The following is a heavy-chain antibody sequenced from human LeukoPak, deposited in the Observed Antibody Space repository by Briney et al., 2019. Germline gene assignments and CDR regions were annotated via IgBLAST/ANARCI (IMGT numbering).Heavy chain of an antibody. D-gene: IGHD2-2*01. J-gene: IGHJ4*02. CDR3: TLLVGSSINRGYYFDY. CDR2: IKSKTDGGTT. Sequence: GGSLRLSCAASGFTFSSYWMSWVRQAPGKGLEWVGRIKSKTDGGTTDYAAPVKGRFTISRDDSKNTLYLQMNSLKTEDTAVYYCTLLVGSSINRGYYFDYWGQGTLVTVSS. V-gene: IGHV3-15*01. CDR1: GFTFSSYW.